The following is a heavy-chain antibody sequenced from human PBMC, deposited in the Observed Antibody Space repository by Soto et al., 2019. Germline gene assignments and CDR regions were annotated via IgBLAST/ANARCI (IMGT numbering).Heavy chain of an antibody. CDR1: GGSISSYY. CDR2: IYYSGST. J-gene: IGHJ5*02. CDR3: ARVRAAGGFDP. D-gene: IGHD6-13*01. V-gene: IGHV4-59*01. Sequence: SATPCITWTGSGGSISSYYWSWIRQPPGKGLEWIGYIYYSGSTNYNPSLKSRVTISVDTSKNQFSLKLSSVTAADTAVYYCARVRAAGGFDPWGQGTLVTVSS.